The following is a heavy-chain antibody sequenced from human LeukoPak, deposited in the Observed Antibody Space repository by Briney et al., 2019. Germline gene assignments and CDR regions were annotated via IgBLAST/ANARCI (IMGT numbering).Heavy chain of an antibody. D-gene: IGHD2-2*02. CDR2: IRSKAYGGTT. CDR3: TRGKDVVVPAAIEYYFDY. Sequence: GGSLRLSCTASGFTFGDYAMSWVRHAPGKGLEWGGFIRSKAYGGTTEYAASVKGRFTISRDDSKSIAYLQMNSLKTEDTAVYYCTRGKDVVVPAAIEYYFDYWGQGTLVTVSS. V-gene: IGHV3-49*04. J-gene: IGHJ4*02. CDR1: GFTFGDYA.